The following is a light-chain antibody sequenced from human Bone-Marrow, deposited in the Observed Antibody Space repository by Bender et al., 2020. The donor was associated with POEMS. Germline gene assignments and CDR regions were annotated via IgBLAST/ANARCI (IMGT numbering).Light chain of an antibody. J-gene: IGLJ2*01. Sequence: QSALTQPASVSGSPGQSITISCTGTSNDVGGYNYVSWYQHYPGKAPKLMIYDVTDRPSGVSSRFSGSKSGNTASLTISGLQAEDEADYYCSSYTSSGTLVFGGGTKVTVL. CDR1: SNDVGGYNY. CDR2: DVT. CDR3: SSYTSSGTLV. V-gene: IGLV2-14*03.